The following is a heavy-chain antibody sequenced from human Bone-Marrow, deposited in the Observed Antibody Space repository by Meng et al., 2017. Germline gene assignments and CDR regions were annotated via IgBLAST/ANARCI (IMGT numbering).Heavy chain of an antibody. V-gene: IGHV1-2*06. D-gene: IGHD2-21*02. CDR2: INPYSGAT. CDR1: AYTFSAYY. Sequence: ASVKVSCKASAYTFSAYYIHWVRQAPGQGLEWMGRINPYSGATNYAQKFQGRVTMTRDTSISTAYMERSRLISDDTAVYYCARDHTPYCGGDCYSDYWGQGTLVTVSS. J-gene: IGHJ4*02. CDR3: ARDHTPYCGGDCYSDY.